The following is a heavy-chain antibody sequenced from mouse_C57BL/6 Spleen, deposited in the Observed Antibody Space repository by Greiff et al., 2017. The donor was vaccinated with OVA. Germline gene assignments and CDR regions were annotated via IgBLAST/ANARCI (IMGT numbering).Heavy chain of an antibody. CDR3: ARGEDYGSSYWFAY. CDR1: GYSITSGYY. D-gene: IGHD1-1*01. CDR2: ISYDGSN. Sequence: VQLKESGPGLVKPSQSLSLTCSVTGYSITSGYYWNWIRQFPGNKLEWMGYISYDGSNNYNPSLKNRISITRDTSKNQFFLKLNSVTTEDTATYYCARGEDYGSSYWFAYWGQGTLVTVSA. V-gene: IGHV3-6*01. J-gene: IGHJ3*01.